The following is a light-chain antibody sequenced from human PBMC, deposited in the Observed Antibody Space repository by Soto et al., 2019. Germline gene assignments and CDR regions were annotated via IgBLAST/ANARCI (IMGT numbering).Light chain of an antibody. CDR3: QQYFDVPFT. J-gene: IGKJ4*01. V-gene: IGKV4-1*01. CDR2: WAS. Sequence: IVMTQSPDSLAVSLGERATMNCKCSRSVLYQSNNKNHLAVYQQKPWPPPQFIIYWASTRESGVPERFSGSASATDFPLTISSLEAEDAAFYWCQQYFDVPFTFGGGTKVDIK. CDR1: RSVLYQSNNKNH.